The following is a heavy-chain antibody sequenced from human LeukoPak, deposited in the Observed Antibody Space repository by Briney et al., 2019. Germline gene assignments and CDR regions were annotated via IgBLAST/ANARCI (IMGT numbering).Heavy chain of an antibody. V-gene: IGHV4-59*08. J-gene: IGHJ4*02. CDR3: ARLSTDNVVLPGAMAYYFDC. CDR2: INYSGST. CDR1: AGAITSQY. D-gene: IGHD2-2*01. Sequence: PSETLSLTCTVSAGAITSQYWSWIRQSPGKGLELIGYINYSGSTSYNPSLKSRVAISVDTSKNQFSLKLSSVTAADTAMYFCARLSTDNVVLPGAMAYYFDCWGQGTLVTVSS.